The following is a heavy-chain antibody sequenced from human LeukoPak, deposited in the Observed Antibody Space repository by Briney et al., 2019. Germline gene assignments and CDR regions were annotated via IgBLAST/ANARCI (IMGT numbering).Heavy chain of an antibody. CDR1: GASISSSY. Sequence: SETLSLTCTVSGASISSSYRSWIRHSPRQGLEWIGYIYHTGSTKSNPSLESRVTTSVDTSKNQFSLKLTSVTAADTAVYYCARGYFDSRGYSNAFDYWGQGALVTVSS. CDR2: IYHTGST. D-gene: IGHD3-22*01. J-gene: IGHJ4*02. V-gene: IGHV4-59*01. CDR3: ARGYFDSRGYSNAFDY.